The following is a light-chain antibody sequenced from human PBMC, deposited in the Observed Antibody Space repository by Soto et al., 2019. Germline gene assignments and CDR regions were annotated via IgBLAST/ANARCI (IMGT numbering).Light chain of an antibody. CDR3: QQYHRYST. Sequence: DIQITQSPSTLSASVGDRVTITCRSSQSISAWLAWYQQKPGKAPNLLIYDVSTLDSGVPSRFSGSASGTEFTLTISSLESDDFATYYCQQYHRYSTLGQGTKVDIK. V-gene: IGKV1-5*01. J-gene: IGKJ1*01. CDR2: DVS. CDR1: QSISAW.